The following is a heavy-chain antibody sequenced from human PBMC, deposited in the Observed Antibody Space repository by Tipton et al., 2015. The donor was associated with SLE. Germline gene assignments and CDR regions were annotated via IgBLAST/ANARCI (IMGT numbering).Heavy chain of an antibody. CDR3: AREKLGAAFDF. V-gene: IGHV3-23*01. Sequence: SLRLSCETSGFPFNDHAMHWVRQAPGKGPEWVSAISGSGGSMYYVDSVKGRFTISRDNSKNTLYLQMNSLRAEDTAVYYCAREKLGAAFDFWGQGTLVTVSS. D-gene: IGHD1-26*01. J-gene: IGHJ4*02. CDR1: GFPFNDHA. CDR2: ISGSGGSM.